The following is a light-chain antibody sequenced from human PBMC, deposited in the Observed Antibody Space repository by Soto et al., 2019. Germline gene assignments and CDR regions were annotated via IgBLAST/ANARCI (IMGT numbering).Light chain of an antibody. V-gene: IGKV3-20*01. CDR3: QQYGSSPQT. CDR2: GAS. Sequence: EIVLTQSPGTLSLSPGERATLACRASQSVSSSYIAWYQQKPGQAPRLLIYGASSRATGIPDRFSGSGSGADFTLTISRLEPEDFAVYYCQQYGSSPQTFGQGTTVEIK. J-gene: IGKJ1*01. CDR1: QSVSSSY.